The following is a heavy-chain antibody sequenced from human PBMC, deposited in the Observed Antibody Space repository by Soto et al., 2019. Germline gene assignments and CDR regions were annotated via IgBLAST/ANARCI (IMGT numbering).Heavy chain of an antibody. CDR3: ARDGVVDTATVYYYGMDV. J-gene: IGHJ6*02. Sequence: ASVKVSCKASGYTFTSYGISWVRQAPGQGLEWMGWISAYNGNTNYAQKLQGRVTMTTDTSTSTAYMELRSLRSDDTAVYYCARDGVVDTATVYYYGMDVWGQGTTVTVSS. CDR2: ISAYNGNT. CDR1: GYTFTSYG. D-gene: IGHD5-18*01. V-gene: IGHV1-18*01.